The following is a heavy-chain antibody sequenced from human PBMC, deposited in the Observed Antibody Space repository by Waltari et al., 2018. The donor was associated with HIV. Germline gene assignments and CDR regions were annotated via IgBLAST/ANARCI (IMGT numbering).Heavy chain of an antibody. CDR1: GFPFTRHG. D-gene: IGHD2-2*01. V-gene: IGHV3-23*01. CDR3: GTSWGYCGSGRCYYPVEY. CDR2: MSRSSSDT. Sequence: EFQLLESGGGAFQLGDHLRLSCVGSGFPFTRHGVGWIRQAPGEGLVGCAAMSRSSSDTFDADAVRGRFTISRDNSKDTLFLQLNSLGPEDTATYFCGTSWGYCGSGRCYYPVEYWGQGTLVTVSS. J-gene: IGHJ4*02.